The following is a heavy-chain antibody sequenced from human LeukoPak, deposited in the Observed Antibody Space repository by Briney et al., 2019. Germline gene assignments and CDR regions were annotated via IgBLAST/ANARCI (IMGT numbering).Heavy chain of an antibody. CDR3: IRETHFGLHLEY. V-gene: IGHV3-74*01. CDR1: GFTFTRYW. CDR2: INTDGRVT. Sequence: GGSLRLSCVASGFTFTRYWRRWVRQVPGKGLVWVARINTDGRVTTYADSVKGRFTVSRDNAENTLYLQRNNLRPEDTAVYYGIRETHFGLHLEYWGQGTLATVSA. J-gene: IGHJ4*02. D-gene: IGHD3-16*01.